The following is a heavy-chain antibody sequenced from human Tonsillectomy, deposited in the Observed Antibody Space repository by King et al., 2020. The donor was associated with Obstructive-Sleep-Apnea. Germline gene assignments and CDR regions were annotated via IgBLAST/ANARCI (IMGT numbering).Heavy chain of an antibody. J-gene: IGHJ5*02. CDR2: IYYSGST. CDR3: ARDRAEGSGSYYNWFDP. V-gene: IGHV4-31*03. CDR1: GGSISSGGYY. D-gene: IGHD3-10*01. Sequence: QLQESGPGLVKPSQTLSLTCTVSGGSISSGGYYWSWIRQHPGKGLEWIGYIYYSGSTYYNPSLKSRVTISVYTSKNQFSLKLSSVTAADTAVYYCARDRAEGSGSYYNWFDPWGQGTLVTVSS.